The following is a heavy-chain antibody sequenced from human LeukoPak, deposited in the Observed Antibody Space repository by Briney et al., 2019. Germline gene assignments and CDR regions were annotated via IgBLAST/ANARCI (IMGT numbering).Heavy chain of an antibody. D-gene: IGHD6-25*01. J-gene: IGHJ4*02. CDR2: ISISSGYT. CDR1: GFTFSTNS. Sequence: GGSLRLSCAASGFTFSTNSMSWVRQAPGKGLGWVSSISISSGYTYYADSVKGRFTISRDNAKNTLYMQMNSWRAEDAAVYYCTRLDDYWGQGTLVTVSS. CDR3: TRLDDY. V-gene: IGHV3-21*01.